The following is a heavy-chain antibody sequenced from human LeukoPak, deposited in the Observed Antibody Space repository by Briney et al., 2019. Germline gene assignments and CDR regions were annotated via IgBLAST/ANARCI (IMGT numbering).Heavy chain of an antibody. J-gene: IGHJ4*02. Sequence: RGSLRLSCAASGFTFSNYWMSWVRQAPGKGLGWVANIKQDGSEKYYVDSVKGRFTISRDNAKNSLYLQMNSLRAEDTAVYYCARDKGTVTIFDCWGQGTLVTVSS. D-gene: IGHD4-11*01. V-gene: IGHV3-7*01. CDR3: ARDKGTVTIFDC. CDR1: GFTFSNYW. CDR2: IKQDGSEK.